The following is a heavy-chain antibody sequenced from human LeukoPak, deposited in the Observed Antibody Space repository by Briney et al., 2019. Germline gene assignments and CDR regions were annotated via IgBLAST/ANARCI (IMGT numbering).Heavy chain of an antibody. V-gene: IGHV3-23*01. J-gene: IGHJ4*02. D-gene: IGHD6-6*01. CDR3: VKDQGEAIVPRRFDY. CDR2: TYFSGVNT. Sequence: GGSLRLSCAASGFTFSNYAMSWVRQAPRKGLEWVSSTYFSGVNTYSADSVKGRFTISRDNSRNTLYLQMNSLRAEDTAVYYCVKDQGEAIVPRRFDYWGQGTLVTVSS. CDR1: GFTFSNYA.